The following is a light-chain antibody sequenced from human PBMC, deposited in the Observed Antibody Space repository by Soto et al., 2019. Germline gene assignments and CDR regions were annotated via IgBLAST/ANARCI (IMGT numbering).Light chain of an antibody. V-gene: IGKV3-20*01. CDR3: QQYGSSPWT. CDR1: QSVSSSY. J-gene: IGKJ1*01. CDR2: GAS. Sequence: EIVWTQSPGTLSLSPGERATLSCRASQSVSSSYLAWYQQKPGQAPRLLIYGASSRATGIPDRFSGSGSGTDFTLTISRLEPEDFAVYYCQQYGSSPWTFGQGTKV.